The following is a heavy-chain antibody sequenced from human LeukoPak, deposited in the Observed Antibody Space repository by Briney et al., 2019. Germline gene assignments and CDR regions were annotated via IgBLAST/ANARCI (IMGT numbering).Heavy chain of an antibody. V-gene: IGHV4-31*03. CDR2: IYYSGST. J-gene: IGHJ5*02. Sequence: SETLSLTCTVSGGSISSGGYYWSWIRQHPGKGLEWIGYIYYSGSTYHNPSLKSRVTISVDTSKNQFSLKLSSLTAADTAVYYCARYGGDSRGNWFDPWGQGTRVTVSS. CDR1: GGSISSGGYY. D-gene: IGHD4-23*01. CDR3: ARYGGDSRGNWFDP.